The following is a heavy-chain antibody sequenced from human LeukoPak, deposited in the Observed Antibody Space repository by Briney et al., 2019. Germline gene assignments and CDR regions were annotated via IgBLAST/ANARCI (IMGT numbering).Heavy chain of an antibody. CDR2: IYPGDSDT. D-gene: IGHD2-2*02. J-gene: IGHJ5*02. Sequence: GESLKISCKGSGYSFTSYWIGWVRQMPGKGLEWMGIIYPGDSDTRCSPSFQGQVTISADKSISTAYLQWSSLKASDTAMYYCARQVVPAAIGGFWFDPWGQGTLVTVSS. CDR1: GYSFTSYW. V-gene: IGHV5-51*01. CDR3: ARQVVPAAIGGFWFDP.